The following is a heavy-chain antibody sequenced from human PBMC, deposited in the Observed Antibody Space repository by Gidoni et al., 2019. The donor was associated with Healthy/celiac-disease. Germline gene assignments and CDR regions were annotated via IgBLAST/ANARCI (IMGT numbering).Heavy chain of an antibody. CDR2: INHSGST. Sequence: QVQLQQWGAVLLKPSETLSLTCAVYGGSFSGYYWSWIRQPPGKGLEWIGEINHSGSTNYNPSLKSRVTISVDTSKNQFSLKLSSVTAADTAVYYCARGVAARPNWFDPWGQGTLVTVSS. J-gene: IGHJ5*02. CDR3: ARGVAARPNWFDP. V-gene: IGHV4-34*01. D-gene: IGHD6-6*01. CDR1: GGSFSGYY.